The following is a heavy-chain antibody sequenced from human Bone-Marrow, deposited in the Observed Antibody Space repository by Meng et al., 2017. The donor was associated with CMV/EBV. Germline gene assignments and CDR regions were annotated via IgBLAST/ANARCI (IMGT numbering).Heavy chain of an antibody. CDR2: IKPDGSEK. CDR3: ARDRPLDDSWSGYYKY. CDR1: GFTFNNYW. V-gene: IGHV3-7*01. Sequence: GESLKISCAASGFTFNNYWMSWVRQAPGKGLEWVANIKPDGSEKFYVDSVKGRFTISRDNAKNSLYLQMNSLRADDTAVYYCARDRPLDDSWSGYYKYWGQGTLVTVSS. J-gene: IGHJ4*02. D-gene: IGHD3-3*01.